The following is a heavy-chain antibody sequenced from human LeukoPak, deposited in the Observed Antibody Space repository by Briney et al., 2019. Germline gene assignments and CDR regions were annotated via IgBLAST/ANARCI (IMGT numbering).Heavy chain of an antibody. CDR1: GDSISSSHW. Sequence: SETLSLTCAVSGDSISSSHWWSWVRQSPGKGLEWIGEIYHSGNTNYNPSLKSRAAISLDTSKNQFSLKLSSVTAADTAVYYCARIGGYNPNWFDPWGQGTLVTVSS. CDR2: IYHSGNT. V-gene: IGHV4-4*02. CDR3: ARIGGYNPNWFDP. J-gene: IGHJ5*02. D-gene: IGHD5-18*01.